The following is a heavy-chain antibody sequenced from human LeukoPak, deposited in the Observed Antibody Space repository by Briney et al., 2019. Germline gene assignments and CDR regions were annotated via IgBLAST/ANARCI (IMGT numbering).Heavy chain of an antibody. Sequence: GGSLRLSCAASGFTFSNYGMHWVRQAPGKGLGWVAVIWYDGSSNYYADSVKGRFTISRDNSKNTLYLQMDSLRAEDTAVYYCARDRGRYYSYGMDVWGQGTTVTVSS. J-gene: IGHJ6*02. CDR2: IWYDGSSN. CDR3: ARDRGRYYSYGMDV. V-gene: IGHV3-33*01. D-gene: IGHD1-26*01. CDR1: GFTFSNYG.